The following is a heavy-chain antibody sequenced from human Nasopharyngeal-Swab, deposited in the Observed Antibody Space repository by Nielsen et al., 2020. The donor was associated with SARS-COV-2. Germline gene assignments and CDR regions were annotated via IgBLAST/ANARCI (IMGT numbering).Heavy chain of an antibody. D-gene: IGHD2-2*01. CDR2: IIPIFGTA. J-gene: IGHJ5*02. CDR3: ARDLGCSSTSCYEGNWFDP. Sequence: WVRQAPGQGLEWMGGIIPIFGTANYAQEFQGRVTITADESTSTAYMELSSLRSEDTAVYYCARDLGCSSTSCYEGNWFDPWGQGTLVTVSS. V-gene: IGHV1-69*01.